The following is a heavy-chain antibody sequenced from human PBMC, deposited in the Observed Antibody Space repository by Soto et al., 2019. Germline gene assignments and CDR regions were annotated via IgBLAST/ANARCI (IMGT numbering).Heavy chain of an antibody. D-gene: IGHD2-15*01. CDR2: TSYDGSNK. Sequence: QVQLVESGGGVVQPGRSLRLSCAASGFSFSIYAIHWVRQAPGKGLEWVVVTSYDGSNKYYADSVEGRFTISRDNSKNTLNLQMNSQRPEDTAVYFCAREMVAPSDNYYGLDVWGQGTTVTVSS. J-gene: IGHJ6*02. CDR3: AREMVAPSDNYYGLDV. CDR1: GFSFSIYA. V-gene: IGHV3-30-3*01.